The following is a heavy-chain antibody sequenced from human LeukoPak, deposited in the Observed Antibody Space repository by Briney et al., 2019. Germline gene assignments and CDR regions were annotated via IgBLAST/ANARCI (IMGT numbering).Heavy chain of an antibody. Sequence: GGSLRLSCAASGFTFSNAWMSWVRQAPGKGLEWVGRIKSKTEGGTTDYAAPVKGRFTISRDDSKNTLYLQMNSLKTEDTAVHYCTTDTTTVTTPPGGDYYYMDVWGKGTTVTVSS. CDR1: GFTFSNAW. D-gene: IGHD4-11*01. J-gene: IGHJ6*03. V-gene: IGHV3-15*01. CDR3: TTDTTTVTTPPGGDYYYMDV. CDR2: IKSKTEGGTT.